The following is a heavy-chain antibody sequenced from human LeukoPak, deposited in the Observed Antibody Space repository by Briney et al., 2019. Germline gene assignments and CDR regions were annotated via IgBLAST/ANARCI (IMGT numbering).Heavy chain of an antibody. J-gene: IGHJ4*02. D-gene: IGHD3-10*01. CDR3: GIDVSGARRISDFDD. V-gene: IGHV3-23*01. CDR1: GLSFSSNA. Sequence: GGSLRLSRTASGLSFSSNAMSSVRQAPGKGVECVSAICGSGGSTYYAHSLKGRFTISRDSSKNTLYLQINRLRAEDTATYFFGIDVSGARRISDFDDWGKVTMVAVS. CDR2: ICGSGGST.